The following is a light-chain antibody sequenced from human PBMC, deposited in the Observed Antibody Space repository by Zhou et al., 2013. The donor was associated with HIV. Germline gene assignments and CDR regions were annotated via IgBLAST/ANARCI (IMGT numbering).Light chain of an antibody. J-gene: IGKJ2*01. CDR3: QQYNSYPYT. Sequence: DIQLTQSPSFLSASVGDTVTITCRASQSAGAWLAWYQQRPGKAPKLLISKTSRLETGVPSRFSGSGSGTEFTLTISSLQPDDFATYYCQQYNSYPYTFGQGTKLEIK. V-gene: IGKV1-5*03. CDR1: QSAGAW. CDR2: KTS.